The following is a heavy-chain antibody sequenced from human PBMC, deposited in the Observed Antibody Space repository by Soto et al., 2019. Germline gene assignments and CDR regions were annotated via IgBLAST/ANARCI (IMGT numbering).Heavy chain of an antibody. D-gene: IGHD3-10*01. J-gene: IGHJ6*04. CDR2: IYSGGDT. Sequence: EVQLVESGGGLVQPGGSLRLSCTASGFTVRHNYMTWVRQAPGKGLEWVSLIYSGGDTDYADSVKGRFTISRHPSQNTLYLQMNSLRAEDTAVYYCARKIDTIPSGGDVWGKGTAVTVSS. V-gene: IGHV3-53*04. CDR3: ARKIDTIPSGGDV. CDR1: GFTVRHNY.